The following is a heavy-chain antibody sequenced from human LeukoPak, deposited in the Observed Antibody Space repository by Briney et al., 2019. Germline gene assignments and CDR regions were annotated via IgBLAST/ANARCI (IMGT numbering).Heavy chain of an antibody. CDR2: IYSGGST. Sequence: GGSLRLSCAASDFTVSSNYMNWVRQAPGKGLEWVSLIYSGGSTYYADSVKGRFTISRDNSKNTLYLQMNSLRAEDTAVYYCAREAIAAAGHLDYWGQGILVTVSS. D-gene: IGHD6-13*01. CDR1: DFTVSSNY. CDR3: AREAIAAAGHLDY. V-gene: IGHV3-53*01. J-gene: IGHJ4*02.